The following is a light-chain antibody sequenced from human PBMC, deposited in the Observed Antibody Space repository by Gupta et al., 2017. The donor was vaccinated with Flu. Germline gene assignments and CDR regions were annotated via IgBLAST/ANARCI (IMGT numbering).Light chain of an antibody. Sequence: DIQMTQSPSSLSAFVGDKVTITCRTSQSISDYLNWYQQKPGKAPKLLIYAASSLQSGVPTRFIGSGSGTDFTLTISGLQPDDFATYYCQESSNTPFIFGGGTKVEIK. J-gene: IGKJ4*01. CDR3: QESSNTPFI. CDR2: AAS. CDR1: QSISDY. V-gene: IGKV1-39*01.